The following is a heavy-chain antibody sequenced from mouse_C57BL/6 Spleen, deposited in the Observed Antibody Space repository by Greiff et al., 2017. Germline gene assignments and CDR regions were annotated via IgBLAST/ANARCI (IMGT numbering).Heavy chain of an antibody. Sequence: EVQVVESGGGLVKPGGSLKLSCAASGFTFSDYGMHWVRQAPEKGLEWVAYISSGSSTIYYADTVKGRFTISRGNAKNTLILQMTSLSSEDTAMYYCARAPITTVRAPFAYWGQGTLVTVSA. CDR1: GFTFSDYG. CDR2: ISSGSSTI. V-gene: IGHV5-17*01. D-gene: IGHD1-1*01. CDR3: ARAPITTVRAPFAY. J-gene: IGHJ3*01.